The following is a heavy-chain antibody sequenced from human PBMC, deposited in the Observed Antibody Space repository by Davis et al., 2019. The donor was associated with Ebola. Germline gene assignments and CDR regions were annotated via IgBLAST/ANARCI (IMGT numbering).Heavy chain of an antibody. CDR2: INHSGST. J-gene: IGHJ4*02. Sequence: ESLKISCAASGFTFSSYSMNWVRQPPGKGLEWIGEINHSGSTNYNPSLKSRVTISADTSKNQFSLKLNSVTAADTAVYYCTRTTRDSGWFIDFWGRGTLVTVSS. V-gene: IGHV4-34*01. D-gene: IGHD6-19*01. CDR3: TRTTRDSGWFIDF. CDR1: GFTFSSYS.